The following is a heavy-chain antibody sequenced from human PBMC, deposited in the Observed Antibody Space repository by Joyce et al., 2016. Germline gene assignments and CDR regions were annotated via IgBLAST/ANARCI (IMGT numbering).Heavy chain of an antibody. CDR2: IFPADSDR. J-gene: IGHJ4*02. Sequence: EVQLVQSGAEVRKPGESLKISCKVSGYTFTSKWIGWVRQMPGKGLDWMAVIFPADSDRKYSPSFEGQVTISVDKSISTAYLQWSSLNASDTAVYYCARSPTGWSFDFWGQGTPVTASP. D-gene: IGHD6-19*01. CDR3: ARSPTGWSFDF. CDR1: GYTFTSKW. V-gene: IGHV5-51*01.